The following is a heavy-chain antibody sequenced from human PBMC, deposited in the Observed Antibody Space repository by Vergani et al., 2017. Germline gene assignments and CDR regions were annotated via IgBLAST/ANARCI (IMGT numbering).Heavy chain of an antibody. CDR2: IYYSGST. CDR3: ARAGRGWFDP. V-gene: IGHV4-61*05. D-gene: IGHD3-16*01. Sequence: QLQLQESGPGLVKPSETLSLTCTVSGGSISSSSYYWGWIRQPPGKGLEWIGYIYYSGSTNYNPSLKSRVTISVDTSKNQFSLKLSSVTAADTAVYYCARAGRGWFDPWGQGTLVTVSS. CDR1: GGSISSSSYY. J-gene: IGHJ5*02.